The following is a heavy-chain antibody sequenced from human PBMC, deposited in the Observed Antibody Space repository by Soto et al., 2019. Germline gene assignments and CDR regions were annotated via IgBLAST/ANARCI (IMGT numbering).Heavy chain of an antibody. D-gene: IGHD2-21*02. V-gene: IGHV3-64*01. CDR3: ARNYGGNSYAFDI. Sequence: EVQLVESGGGLVQPGGSLRLSCAASGFTFSSYAMHWVRQAPGKGLEYVSAISSNGGSTYYANSVKGRFTISRDNSKNTLYLQMGSLRAEDMAVYYCARNYGGNSYAFDIWDQGTMVTVSS. CDR1: GFTFSSYA. CDR2: ISSNGGST. J-gene: IGHJ3*02.